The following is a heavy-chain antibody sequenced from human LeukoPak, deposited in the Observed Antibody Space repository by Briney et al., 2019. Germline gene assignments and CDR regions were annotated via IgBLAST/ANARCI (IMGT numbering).Heavy chain of an antibody. CDR1: GFTFSSYS. D-gene: IGHD5-18*01. CDR3: ARDVVSRKDTAMVYDAFDI. J-gene: IGHJ3*02. CDR2: ISSSSSYI. Sequence: PGGSLRLSCAASGFTFSSYSMNWVRQAPGKGLEWVSSISSSSSYIYYADSVKGRFTISRDNAKNSLYLQMNSLRAEDTAVYYCARDVVSRKDTAMVYDAFDIWGQGTMVTVSS. V-gene: IGHV3-21*01.